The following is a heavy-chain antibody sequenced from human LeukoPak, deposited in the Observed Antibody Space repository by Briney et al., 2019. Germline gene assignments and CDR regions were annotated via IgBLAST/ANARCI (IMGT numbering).Heavy chain of an antibody. CDR1: GYTFTGYY. CDR3: ARGPVWFGELLSYFDY. Sequence: ASVKVSCKASGYTFTGYYMHWVRQAPGQGLEWMGWINPKSGGTNYVQKFQGRVTMTRDTSISTDYMELSRLRSDDTAVYYCARGPVWFGELLSYFDYWGQGTLVTVSS. CDR2: INPKSGGT. J-gene: IGHJ4*02. D-gene: IGHD3-10*01. V-gene: IGHV1-2*02.